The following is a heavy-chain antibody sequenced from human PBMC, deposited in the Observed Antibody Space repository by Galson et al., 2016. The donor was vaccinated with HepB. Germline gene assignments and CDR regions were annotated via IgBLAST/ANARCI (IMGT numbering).Heavy chain of an antibody. D-gene: IGHD5-18*01. CDR1: GDSVTNDDTI. V-gene: IGHV6-1*01. CDR2: TYYRSQWFN. J-gene: IGHJ6*02. CDR3: TRGYMHTGMNV. Sequence: CAISGDSVTNDDTIWNWIRQSPSRGLEWLGRTYYRSQWFNEYAVSVKSRITINLDTSRNQFSLQLDSVTPDDTAAYFCTRGYMHTGMNVWGQGTTVTVSS.